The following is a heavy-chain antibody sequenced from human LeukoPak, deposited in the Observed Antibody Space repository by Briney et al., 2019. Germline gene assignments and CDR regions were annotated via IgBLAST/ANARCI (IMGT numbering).Heavy chain of an antibody. CDR1: GFTFSSYW. D-gene: IGHD6-13*01. J-gene: IGHJ4*02. CDR2: IKQDGSEK. Sequence: GRSLRLSCAASGFTFSSYWMSWVRQAPGKGLEWVANIKQDGSEKYYVDSVKGRFTISRDNAKNSLYLQMNSLRAEDTAVYYCARVRDSSSWYGGAPYYFDYWGQGTLVTVSS. CDR3: ARVRDSSSWYGGAPYYFDY. V-gene: IGHV3-7*01.